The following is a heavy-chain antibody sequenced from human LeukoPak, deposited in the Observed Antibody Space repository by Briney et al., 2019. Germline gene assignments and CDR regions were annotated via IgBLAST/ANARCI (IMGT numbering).Heavy chain of an antibody. Sequence: PSETLSLTCAVYGGSFSGYSWSWIRQPPGKGLEWIGEINQSGSTNYNPSLKSRVTISVDTSKNQFSLKLSSVTAADTAVYYCARLLFGVVIPWGQGTLVTVSS. V-gene: IGHV4-34*01. CDR3: ARLLFGVVIP. J-gene: IGHJ5*02. CDR2: INQSGST. CDR1: GGSFSGYS. D-gene: IGHD3-3*01.